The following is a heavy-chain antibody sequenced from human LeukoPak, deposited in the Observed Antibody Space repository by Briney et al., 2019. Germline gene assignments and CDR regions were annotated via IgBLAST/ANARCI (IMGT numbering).Heavy chain of an antibody. D-gene: IGHD6-19*01. CDR3: ARDSSGWSSHDAFDI. J-gene: IGHJ3*02. V-gene: IGHV3-15*01. Sequence: GGSLRLSCAASGFTFSNAWMSWVRQAPGKGLEWVGRIKSKTDGGTTDYAAPVKGRFTISRDNSKNTLYLQMNSLRAEDTAVYYCARDSSGWSSHDAFDIWGQGTMVTVSS. CDR2: IKSKTDGGTT. CDR1: GFTFSNAW.